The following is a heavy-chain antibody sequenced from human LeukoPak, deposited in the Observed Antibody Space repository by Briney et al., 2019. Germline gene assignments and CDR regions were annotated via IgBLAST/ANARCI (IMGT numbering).Heavy chain of an antibody. Sequence: GSLRLSCAASGFTFSYYWMSWVRQAPGKGLEWVSAISGSGGSTYYADSVKGRFTISRDNYKNTLYLQMNSLRAEDTAVYYCAKDRSLYCSSTSCHLADYWGQGTLVTVSS. CDR3: AKDRSLYCSSTSCHLADY. CDR1: GFTFSYYW. V-gene: IGHV3-23*01. J-gene: IGHJ4*02. CDR2: ISGSGGST. D-gene: IGHD2-2*01.